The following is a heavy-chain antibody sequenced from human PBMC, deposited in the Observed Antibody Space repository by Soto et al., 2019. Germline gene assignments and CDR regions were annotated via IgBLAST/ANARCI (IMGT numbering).Heavy chain of an antibody. J-gene: IGHJ4*02. CDR2: ISAYNGNT. D-gene: IGHD3-22*01. CDR1: GYTFTSYG. Sequence: GASVNVSCKASGYTFTSYGISWVRQAPGQGLEWMGWISAYNGNTNYAQKLQGRVTMTTDTSTSTAYMELRSLRSDDTAVYYCARGSDYYDSSGYYIFDYWGQGTLVTVSS. V-gene: IGHV1-18*01. CDR3: ARGSDYYDSSGYYIFDY.